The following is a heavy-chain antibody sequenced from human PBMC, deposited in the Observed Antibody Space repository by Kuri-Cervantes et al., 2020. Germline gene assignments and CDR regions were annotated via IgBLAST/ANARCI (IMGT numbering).Heavy chain of an antibody. J-gene: IGHJ4*02. Sequence: GGSLRLSCAASGFTFSRYSMNWVRQAPGKGLEWVSYISSSGSTIYYADSVKGRFTISRDNAKNSLYLQMNSLRAEDTAVYYCAREGKDDILTGSFDYWGQGTLVTVSS. V-gene: IGHV3-48*04. CDR1: GFTFSRYS. CDR2: ISSSGSTI. CDR3: AREGKDDILTGSFDY. D-gene: IGHD3-9*01.